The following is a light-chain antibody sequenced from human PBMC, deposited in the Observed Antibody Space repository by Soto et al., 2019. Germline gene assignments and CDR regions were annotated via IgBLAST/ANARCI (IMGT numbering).Light chain of an antibody. CDR3: LQDYNYPRT. Sequence: IQMTQSPSSLPASVGDRATLTCRASQSISTYLNWYQQKPGKAPDLLIYTASSLESGVPSRFSGSGSGTDFTLTISSLQPEDFATYYCLQDYNYPRTFGQGTRLEIK. J-gene: IGKJ5*01. CDR1: QSISTY. CDR2: TAS. V-gene: IGKV1-6*01.